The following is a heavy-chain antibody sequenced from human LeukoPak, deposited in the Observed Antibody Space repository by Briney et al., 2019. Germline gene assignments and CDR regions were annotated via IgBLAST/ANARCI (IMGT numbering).Heavy chain of an antibody. CDR2: ISAYNGNT. V-gene: IGHV1-18*01. CDR3: VRDEDYGIYVNFDF. D-gene: IGHD4-17*01. J-gene: IGHJ4*02. CDR1: GYTFTSYG. Sequence: ASVKVSCKASGYTFTSYGISWVRQAPGQGLEWMGWISAYNGNTNYAQNLQGRVTMTTDTSTSTAYMELRSLRSDDTAVYYCVRDEDYGIYVNFDFWGQGTLVTVSS.